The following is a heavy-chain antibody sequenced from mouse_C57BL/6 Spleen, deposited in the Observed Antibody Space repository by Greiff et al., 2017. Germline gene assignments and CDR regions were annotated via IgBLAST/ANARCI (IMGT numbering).Heavy chain of an antibody. CDR2: ISYSGST. J-gene: IGHJ4*01. Sequence: EVQGVESGPGMVKPSQSLSLTCTVTGYSITSGYDWHWIRHFPGNKLEWMGYISYSGSTNYNPSLKSRISITHDTSKNHFFLKLNSVTTEDTATYYCARARQLYAMDYWGQGTSVTVSS. CDR1: GYSITSGYD. V-gene: IGHV3-1*01. D-gene: IGHD6-1*01. CDR3: ARARQLYAMDY.